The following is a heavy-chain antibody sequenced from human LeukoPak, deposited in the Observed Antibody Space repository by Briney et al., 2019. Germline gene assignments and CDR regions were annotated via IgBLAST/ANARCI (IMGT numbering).Heavy chain of an antibody. CDR2: IYIGGRT. D-gene: IGHD3-22*01. CDR1: GVSIRSFY. V-gene: IGHV4-4*07. Sequence: PSETLSLSCTVSGVSIRSFYWSWIRQPAGKGLEWIGRIYIGGRTNYNPSLKSRVTISIDTSKNQFSLKLSSVTAADTAVYYCARDLGVTAGTGRFDYWGQGTLVTVSS. CDR3: ARDLGVTAGTGRFDY. J-gene: IGHJ4*02.